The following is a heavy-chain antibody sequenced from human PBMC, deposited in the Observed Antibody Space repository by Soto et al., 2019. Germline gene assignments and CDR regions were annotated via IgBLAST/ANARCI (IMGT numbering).Heavy chain of an antibody. CDR2: IYWDGDK. J-gene: IGHJ4*02. Sequence: QITLRESGPTLLKPTETLTLTCSVSGFSFTTKGVAVGWIRQPPSKALEWLALIYWDGDKRYNPSLKSRVTITKVASTNEVVLTMSSMAPLAKGTYYCARFRVSRVEFHYWGRGSLVTVSS. CDR3: ARFRVSRVEFHY. CDR1: GFSFTTKGVA. D-gene: IGHD3-10*01. V-gene: IGHV2-5*02.